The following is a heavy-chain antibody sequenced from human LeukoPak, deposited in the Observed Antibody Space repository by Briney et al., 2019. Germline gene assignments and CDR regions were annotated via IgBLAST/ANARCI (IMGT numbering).Heavy chain of an antibody. V-gene: IGHV1-69*13. D-gene: IGHD1-26*01. Sequence: ASVTVFCKASAGTFSSYAISWVRQAPGQGLEWMGGIIPIFGTANYAQKFQGRVTITADESTSTAYMELGSLRSEDTAVYYCASSSGSYYRYWGQGTLVTVSS. J-gene: IGHJ4*02. CDR1: AGTFSSYA. CDR3: ASSSGSYYRY. CDR2: IIPIFGTA.